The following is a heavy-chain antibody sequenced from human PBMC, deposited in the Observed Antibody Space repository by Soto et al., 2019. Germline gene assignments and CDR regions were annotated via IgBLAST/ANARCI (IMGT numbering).Heavy chain of an antibody. J-gene: IGHJ5*02. Sequence: ASVKVSCKASGYTFTSYAMHWVLQAPGQRLEWMGWINAGNGNTKYSQKFQGRVTITRDTSASTAYMELSSLRSEDTAVYYCARDADRVDDVRWFDPCGEGTLVTVSS. CDR3: ARDADRVDDVRWFDP. CDR2: INAGNGNT. CDR1: GYTFTSYA. D-gene: IGHD3-10*02. V-gene: IGHV1-3*01.